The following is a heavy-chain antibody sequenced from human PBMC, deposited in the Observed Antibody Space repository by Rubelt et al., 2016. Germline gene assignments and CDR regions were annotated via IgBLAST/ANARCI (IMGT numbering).Heavy chain of an antibody. CDR1: GFTFSGYW. CDR3: ARVQTNWNYDFDY. V-gene: IGHV3-7*02. D-gene: IGHD1-7*01. CDR2: IKEDGSEK. Sequence: EVQLVESGGGLVQPGGSLRLSCAASGFTFSGYWMTWVRQAPGKGLEWVANIKEDGSEKYYVDSVKGRFTISRDNDKNHLYRKRNSLRAEYTAVYYCARVQTNWNYDFDYWGQGTLVTVSS. J-gene: IGHJ4*02.